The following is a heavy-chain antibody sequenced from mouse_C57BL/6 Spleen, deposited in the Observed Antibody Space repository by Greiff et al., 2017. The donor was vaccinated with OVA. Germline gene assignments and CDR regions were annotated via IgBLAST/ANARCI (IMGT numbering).Heavy chain of an antibody. J-gene: IGHJ1*03. D-gene: IGHD1-1*01. V-gene: IGHV1-50*01. CDR1: GYTFTSYW. Sequence: QVQLQQPGAELVKPGASVKLSCKASGYTFTSYWMQWVKQRPGQGLEWIGEIDPSDSYYNYNHKFKGKATLTVDTSSSKAYMQLSSLTSEDSASYYCARNNYGSSSRYFDVWGTGTTVTVSS. CDR2: IDPSDSYY. CDR3: ARNNYGSSSRYFDV.